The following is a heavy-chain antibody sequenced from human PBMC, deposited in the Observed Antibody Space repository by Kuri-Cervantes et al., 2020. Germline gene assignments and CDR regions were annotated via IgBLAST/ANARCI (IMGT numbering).Heavy chain of an antibody. J-gene: IGHJ4*02. CDR3: ARSVQWLRDY. V-gene: IGHV3-48*03. CDR2: ISSGETI. CDR1: GFTFSSSE. D-gene: IGHD5-12*01. Sequence: GESLKISCAASGFTFSSSEMSWVRQAPGKGLEWVSYISSGETISYADSVKGRFTISRDNAKNSLYLQMNSLRAEDTAVYYRARSVQWLRDYWGQGTLVTVSS.